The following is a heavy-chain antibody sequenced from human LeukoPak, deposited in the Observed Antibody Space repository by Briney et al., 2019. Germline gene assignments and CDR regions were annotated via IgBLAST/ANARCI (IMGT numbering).Heavy chain of an antibody. J-gene: IGHJ4*02. CDR3: AKRSDYGGNSNYFDF. CDR2: LSRSGGDT. D-gene: IGHD4-23*01. Sequence: GGSLRLSCAAYGFTFSSYGMSWVRQGPGEGLEWVSALSRSGGDTYYADSVKGRFTISRDNSKNTMYLQMNSLRAEDTAVYYCAKRSDYGGNSNYFDFWGQGTLVTVSS. V-gene: IGHV3-23*01. CDR1: GFTFSSYG.